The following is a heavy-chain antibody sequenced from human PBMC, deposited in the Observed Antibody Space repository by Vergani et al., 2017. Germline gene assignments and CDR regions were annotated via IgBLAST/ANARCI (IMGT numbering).Heavy chain of an antibody. J-gene: IGHJ4*02. CDR2: IYYSGST. V-gene: IGHV4-31*03. D-gene: IGHD3-16*02. Sequence: QVQLQESGPGLVKPSQTLSLTCTVSGGSISSGGYYWSWIRQHPGKGLEWIGYIYYSGSTYYNPSLKSRVTISVDTSKNQFSLKLSSVTAADTAVYYCARAYNPIGLRLGELSHFDYWGQGTLVTVSS. CDR3: ARAYNPIGLRLGELSHFDY. CDR1: GGSISSGGYY.